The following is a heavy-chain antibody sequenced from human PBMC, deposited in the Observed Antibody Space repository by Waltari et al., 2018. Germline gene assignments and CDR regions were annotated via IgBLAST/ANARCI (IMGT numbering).Heavy chain of an antibody. CDR2: ISGSSATI. J-gene: IGHJ6*02. CDR3: ARDGPEYYSGFDV. CDR1: GFNYRSHS. V-gene: IGHV3-48*01. Sequence: EVQLVESGGGLVVPGGSLRLSCVGSGFNYRSHSINWVRQAPGKGLEWISYISGSSATIYYADSVKGRGTVSRDNAESLVFLQMNSLGAEDTAVYYCARDGPEYYSGFDVWGLGTTVIVS.